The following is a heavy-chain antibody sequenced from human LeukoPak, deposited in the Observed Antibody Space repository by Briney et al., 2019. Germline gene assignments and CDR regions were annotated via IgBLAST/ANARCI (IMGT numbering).Heavy chain of an antibody. CDR1: GFTFSSYG. V-gene: IGHV3-30*02. J-gene: IGHJ4*02. CDR3: AKPKTTVTTTFDY. Sequence: GGSLRLSCAASGFTFSSYGMHWVRQAPGKGLEWVAFIRYDGSNKYYADSVKGRFTISRDNSKNTLYLQMNSLRAEDTAVYCCAKPKTTVTTTFDYWGQGTLVTVSS. D-gene: IGHD4-17*01. CDR2: IRYDGSNK.